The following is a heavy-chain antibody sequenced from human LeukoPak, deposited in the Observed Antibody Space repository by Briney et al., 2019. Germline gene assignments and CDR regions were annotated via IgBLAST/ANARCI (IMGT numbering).Heavy chain of an antibody. CDR3: ARLPPVGPGLDDY. V-gene: IGHV4-59*01. J-gene: IGHJ4*02. CDR1: GDSISNYY. CDR2: IYYSGST. D-gene: IGHD3/OR15-3a*01. Sequence: PSETLSLTCTVSGDSISNYYWSWVRQPPGKGLEWIGYIYYSGSTNYDPSLKSRVSISADTSKNQFSLKLSSVTAADTAVYYCARLPPVGPGLDDYWGQGTLVTVSS.